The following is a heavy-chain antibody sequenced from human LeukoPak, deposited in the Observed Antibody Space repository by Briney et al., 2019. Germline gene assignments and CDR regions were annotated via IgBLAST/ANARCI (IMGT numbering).Heavy chain of an antibody. D-gene: IGHD6-6*01. CDR2: IYYSGST. J-gene: IGHJ6*03. V-gene: IGHV4-31*03. Sequence: PSQTLSLTCTVSGGSISSGGYHWSWIRQHPGKGLEWIGYIYYSGSTYYNPSLKSRVTISVDTSKNQFSLKLSSVTAADTAVYYCARVRIAALYYYMDVWGKGTTVTVSS. CDR1: GGSISSGGYH. CDR3: ARVRIAALYYYMDV.